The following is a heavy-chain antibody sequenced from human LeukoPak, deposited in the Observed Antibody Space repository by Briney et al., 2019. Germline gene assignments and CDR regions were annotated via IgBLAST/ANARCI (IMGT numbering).Heavy chain of an antibody. CDR2: IIPIFGTA. CDR3: AIYRIAAALIVY. D-gene: IGHD6-13*01. CDR1: GYTFTSYA. Sequence: ASVKVSCKASGYTFTSYAISWVRQAPGQGLEWMGGIIPIFGTANYAQKFQGRVTITADKSTSTAYMEVSSLRYEDTAVYYCAIYRIAAALIVYWGQGTLVTVSS. V-gene: IGHV1-69*06. J-gene: IGHJ4*02.